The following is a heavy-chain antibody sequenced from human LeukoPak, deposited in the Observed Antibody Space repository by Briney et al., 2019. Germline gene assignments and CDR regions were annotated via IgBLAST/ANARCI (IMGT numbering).Heavy chain of an antibody. D-gene: IGHD6-6*01. CDR1: GYTFTTYG. CDR3: ARSSYSSSTRAYEYYYYGMDV. Sequence: ASVKVSCKASGYTFTTYGITWVRQAPGQGLEWMGWISAYNGKTIYAQNLQGRVTMTTDTSTSTAYMELRSLGSDDTAVYYCARSSYSSSTRAYEYYYYGMDVWGRGTTVTVSS. J-gene: IGHJ6*02. V-gene: IGHV1-18*01. CDR2: ISAYNGKT.